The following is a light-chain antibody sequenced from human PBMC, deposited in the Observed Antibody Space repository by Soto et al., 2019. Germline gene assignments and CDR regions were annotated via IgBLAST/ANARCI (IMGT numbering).Light chain of an antibody. CDR3: QQYNSYWT. CDR1: QSISSW. J-gene: IGKJ1*01. Sequence: DIQMTQSPSTLSASVGDRFTITCRASQSISSWLAWYQQKPGKAPKLLIYKASSLESGVPSRFSGSGSGTEFTLTISRLQTDDFATYYCQQYNSYWTFGQGTKVEIK. CDR2: KAS. V-gene: IGKV1-5*03.